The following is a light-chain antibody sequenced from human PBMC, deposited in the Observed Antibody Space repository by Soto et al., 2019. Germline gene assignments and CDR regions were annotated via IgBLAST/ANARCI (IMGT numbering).Light chain of an antibody. CDR2: ATS. V-gene: IGKV3-20*01. CDR3: QHDGTSPQNT. Sequence: EIVLTQSPGTLSLSPGERATLSCRASQSLSNSYLAWYQQRPGQAPRLLIYATSSRATGIPARFSGSVSGTDFSLTISRLEPEDCAVYFCQHDGTSPQNTCGQGTMLEMK. J-gene: IGKJ2*01. CDR1: QSLSNSY.